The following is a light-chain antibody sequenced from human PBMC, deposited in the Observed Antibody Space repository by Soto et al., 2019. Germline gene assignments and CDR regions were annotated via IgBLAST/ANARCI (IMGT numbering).Light chain of an antibody. CDR3: QQTYNTPQT. J-gene: IGKJ1*01. Sequence: GDRITITCRASQSISTSLNWYQQKPGKAPKLLIYAASRLQSGVPSRFSGSGSGTDFTLTISSLQVEDFATYYCQQTYNTPQTFGQGTKVEIK. CDR2: AAS. CDR1: QSISTS. V-gene: IGKV1-39*01.